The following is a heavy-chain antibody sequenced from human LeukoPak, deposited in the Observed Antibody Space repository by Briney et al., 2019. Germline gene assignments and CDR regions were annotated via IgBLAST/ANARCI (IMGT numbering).Heavy chain of an antibody. V-gene: IGHV4-38-2*01. CDR1: GYSISSGYY. J-gene: IGHJ4*02. D-gene: IGHD5-18*01. CDR3: ARHPIGTAMVSYFDY. CDR2: ISHSGSA. Sequence: SETLSLTCAVYGYSISSGYYWGWIQQPPGQGLEWIGTISHSGSAYYNPSLKSRVTISLDTSKNQFSLRLSSVTAADTAVYYCARHPIGTAMVSYFDYWGQGALVTVSS.